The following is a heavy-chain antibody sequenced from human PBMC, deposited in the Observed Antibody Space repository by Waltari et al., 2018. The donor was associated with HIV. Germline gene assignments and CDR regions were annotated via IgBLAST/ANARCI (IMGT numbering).Heavy chain of an antibody. Sequence: QVQLQESGPGLVKPSQTLSLTCTVPGGSISSGYYYWSWIRQPAGKGLEWIGRFYTSGGTNYNPSLKSRVTISVDTSKNQFSLKLSSVTAADTAVYYCARGYYYRMDVWGQGTTVTVSS. V-gene: IGHV4-61*02. CDR3: ARGYYYRMDV. CDR2: FYTSGGT. CDR1: GGSISSGYYY. J-gene: IGHJ6*02. D-gene: IGHD3-10*01.